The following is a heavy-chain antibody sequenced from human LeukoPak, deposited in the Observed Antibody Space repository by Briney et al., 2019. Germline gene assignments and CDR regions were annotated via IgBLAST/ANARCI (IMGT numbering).Heavy chain of an antibody. CDR3: ARSPVVITTVLDY. CDR2: ISSSSSYI. Sequence: GGSLRLSCAASGFTFSAYSMNWVRQAPGKGLEWVSSISSSSSYIYYADSVKGRFTISRDNAKNSLYLQMNSLRAEDTAVYYCARSPVVITTVLDYWGQGTLVTVSS. J-gene: IGHJ4*02. V-gene: IGHV3-21*01. CDR1: GFTFSAYS. D-gene: IGHD3-22*01.